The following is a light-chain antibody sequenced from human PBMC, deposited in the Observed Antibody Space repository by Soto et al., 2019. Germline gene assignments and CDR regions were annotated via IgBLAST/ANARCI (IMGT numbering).Light chain of an antibody. CDR2: HAS. J-gene: IGKJ1*01. CDR3: QPYNSYS. CDR1: QGVSRH. V-gene: IGKV1-13*02. Sequence: ASQLTQFPASLSAAVGDRFTITGRASQGVSRHLAWHQQKPGKAPKLLIYHASTLESGVPSRFSGSGSGTEFTLTISSPPDDHFAPYYCQPYNSYSFGQGTKVDIK.